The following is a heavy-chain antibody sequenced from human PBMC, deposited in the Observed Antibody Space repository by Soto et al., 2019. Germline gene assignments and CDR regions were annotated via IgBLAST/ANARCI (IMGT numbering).Heavy chain of an antibody. J-gene: IGHJ3*02. Sequence: GGSLRLSCAASGFTFSDYYMSWIRQAPGKGLEWVSYISSSSSYTNYADSVKGLFTISRDNAKNSLSLQMNSLRAEDTAVYYCARDIGCSVGSCYYSFDIWGQGTMVTVSS. CDR3: ARDIGCSVGSCYYSFDI. CDR1: GFTFSDYY. D-gene: IGHD2-15*01. CDR2: ISSSSSYT. V-gene: IGHV3-11*06.